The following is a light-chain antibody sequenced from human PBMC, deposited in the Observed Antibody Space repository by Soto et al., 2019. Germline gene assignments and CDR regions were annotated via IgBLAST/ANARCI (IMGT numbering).Light chain of an antibody. J-gene: IGKJ5*01. CDR3: QQNCSPPTIS. V-gene: IGKV1-39*01. Sequence: DIQMTQSPSSQSASVGACATITWRASPSITRFLNWYQPKPWKAPKLLIYAASSLQSGVPSRFSGSGSGTDFTLTIRSLQPEDLATYYGQQNCSPPTISFRQGTRRDIK. CDR1: PSITRF. CDR2: AAS.